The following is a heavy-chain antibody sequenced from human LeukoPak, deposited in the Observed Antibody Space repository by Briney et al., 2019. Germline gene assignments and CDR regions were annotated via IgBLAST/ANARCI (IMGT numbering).Heavy chain of an antibody. J-gene: IGHJ4*02. CDR1: GFTFSDHY. Sequence: AGGSLRPSCAASGFTFSDHYMDWVRQAPGKGLEWVGRLRNKLNSYTTEYAASVKGRFTISRDDSKNSLYLQMNSLKTEDTAVYYCARGMFEQWLSGYDYWGQGTLVTVSS. CDR3: ARGMFEQWLSGYDY. CDR2: LRNKLNSYTT. V-gene: IGHV3-72*01. D-gene: IGHD6-19*01.